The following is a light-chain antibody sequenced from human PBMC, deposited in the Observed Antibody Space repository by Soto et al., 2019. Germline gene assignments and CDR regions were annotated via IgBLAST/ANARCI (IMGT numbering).Light chain of an antibody. CDR3: QQRSNWPLLT. CDR1: QSVSSY. Sequence: EILLTQSPATLSFSPGERATPSCRASQSVSSYLAWYQQKPGQAPRLLIYDASNRATGIPARFSGSGSGTDFTLTISSLEPEDFAVYYCQQRSNWPLLTFGQGTRLEIK. CDR2: DAS. J-gene: IGKJ5*01. V-gene: IGKV3-11*01.